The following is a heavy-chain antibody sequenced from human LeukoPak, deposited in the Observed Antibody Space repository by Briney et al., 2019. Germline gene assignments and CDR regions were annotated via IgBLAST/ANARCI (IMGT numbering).Heavy chain of an antibody. Sequence: PSETLSLTCTVSGDSFSNYFWNWIRQPAGKGLEWLGRVDTSWNTNYNPSLKSRLTMSVDTSKNQFSLKVASVTAADTAVYYCARVCGSATGYRLCGFDIWGQGTVVTVSS. V-gene: IGHV4-4*07. CDR1: GDSFSNYF. J-gene: IGHJ3*02. D-gene: IGHD3-9*01. CDR3: ARVCGSATGYRLCGFDI. CDR2: VDTSWNT.